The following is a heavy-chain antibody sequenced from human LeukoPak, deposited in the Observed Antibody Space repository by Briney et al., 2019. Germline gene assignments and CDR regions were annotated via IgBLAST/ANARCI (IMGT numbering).Heavy chain of an antibody. CDR2: IGRAGDT. V-gene: IGHV3-13*01. J-gene: IGHJ1*01. CDR1: GFTLRSYD. D-gene: IGHD6-19*01. Sequence: GGSLILSCAASGFTLRSYDMHWVRQATGKGLEWVSAIGRAGDTYYTGSVKGRFTISRETAKNSLYLQMNSLRAGDTAVYYCARSGMAVAATPWDWGQGTLVTVSS. CDR3: ARSGMAVAATPWD.